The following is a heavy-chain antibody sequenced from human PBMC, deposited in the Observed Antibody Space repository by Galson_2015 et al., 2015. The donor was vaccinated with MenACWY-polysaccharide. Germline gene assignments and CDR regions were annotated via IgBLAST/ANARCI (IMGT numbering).Heavy chain of an antibody. V-gene: IGHV3-30*18. Sequence: SLRLSCAASGFTFSSYGMHWVRQAPGKGLEWVAVISYDGSNKYYADSVKGRFTISRDNSKNTLYLQMNGLRAEDTAVYYCAKDGGKKQQLVFFDYWGQGTRVTVSS. CDR3: AKDGGKKQQLVFFDY. D-gene: IGHD6-13*01. CDR2: ISYDGSNK. J-gene: IGHJ4*02. CDR1: GFTFSSYG.